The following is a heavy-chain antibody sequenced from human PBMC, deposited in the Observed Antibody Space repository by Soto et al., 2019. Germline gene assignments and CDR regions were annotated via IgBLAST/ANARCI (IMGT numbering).Heavy chain of an antibody. V-gene: IGHV4-30-4*01. CDR1: GGSISSCDYC. D-gene: IGHD3-22*01. J-gene: IGHJ4*02. Sequence: SETLSLTCTVSGGSISSCDYCWIWIRQPPWKGLDWIVYIYNIESTYYNPPLKSRVTISVDTPKNQFSLKLSSVTAADTAMYYWAREGKGLGLIDYWGQETLATV. CDR3: AREGKGLGLIDY. CDR2: IYNIEST.